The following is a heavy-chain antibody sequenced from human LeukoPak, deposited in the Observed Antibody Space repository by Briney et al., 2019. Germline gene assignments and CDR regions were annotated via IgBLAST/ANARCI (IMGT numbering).Heavy chain of an antibody. CDR2: TIPRGNT. J-gene: IGHJ3*02. Sequence: PSETLSLTCAVYGGSLSGYYWSWIRQPPGKGLEWIGETIPRGNTDSNPSLKSRVTISLDTSKNQFFLKLSSVTAADAAVYYCARHLTGERGFDIWGQGTMVTVSS. D-gene: IGHD7-27*01. CDR1: GGSLSGYY. CDR3: ARHLTGERGFDI. V-gene: IGHV4-34*12.